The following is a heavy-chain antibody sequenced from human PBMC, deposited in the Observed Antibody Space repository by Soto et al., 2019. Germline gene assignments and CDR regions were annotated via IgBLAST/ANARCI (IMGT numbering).Heavy chain of an antibody. CDR1: GDTFRNYA. Sequence: QGQLVQSGPEVKSLGSSVKVSCKASGDTFRNYAFSWVRQAPGQGLEWMGGIIPILGTADYAQRFQGRVTITADESTATAYLELKSLRSEDTGVYFCARDRYVSSAYFSPWGRGNLVTVSS. V-gene: IGHV1-69*11. CDR2: IIPILGTA. J-gene: IGHJ2*01. CDR3: ARDRYVSSAYFSP. D-gene: IGHD3-22*01.